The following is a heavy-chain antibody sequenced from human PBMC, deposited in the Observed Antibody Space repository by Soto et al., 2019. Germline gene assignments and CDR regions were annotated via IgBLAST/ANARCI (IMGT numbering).Heavy chain of an antibody. CDR1: GYTFTSHA. J-gene: IGHJ4*02. CDR3: ARVSDSSGYPFDY. D-gene: IGHD3-22*01. V-gene: IGHV7-4-1*01. CDR2: SNTNSGNP. Sequence: VASVKVSCKASGYTFTSHAMYWVRQAPGQGLEWRGWSNTNSGNPTYAQGFTGRFVFSLDTSVSTAYQQICSLKAEDTAVYDGARVSDSSGYPFDYWGQGTLVTVSS.